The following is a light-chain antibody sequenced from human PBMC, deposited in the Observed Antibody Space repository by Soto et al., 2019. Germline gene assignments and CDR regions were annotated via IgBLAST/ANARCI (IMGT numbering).Light chain of an antibody. J-gene: IGKJ4*01. CDR1: QDIGTY. CDR2: DAS. V-gene: IGKV1-33*01. CDR3: QQHDSLPLT. Sequence: DIQMTQSPSSLSASVGDRVTVTCRASQDIGTYLAWYQQKLGKAPKLLIYDASSLETGVPSRFSGRGSGKDFTFAISSLQPEDFATYYCQQHDSLPLTFGGGTKVEIK.